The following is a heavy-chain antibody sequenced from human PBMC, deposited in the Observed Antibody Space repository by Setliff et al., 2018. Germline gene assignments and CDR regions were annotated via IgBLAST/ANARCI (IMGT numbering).Heavy chain of an antibody. V-gene: IGHV3-72*01. Sequence: GGSLRLSCAASGFTFSSDPMDWLRQAPGKGLEWVGRIRNKDNSYTTEYAASVKGRFTISRDDSKSIAYLRMNSLKIEDAAVYYCTRDFWPESSGFAFGQWGQGTLVTVSS. D-gene: IGHD3-22*01. CDR1: GFTFSSDP. CDR2: IRNKDNSYTT. J-gene: IGHJ4*02. CDR3: TRDFWPESSGFAFGQ.